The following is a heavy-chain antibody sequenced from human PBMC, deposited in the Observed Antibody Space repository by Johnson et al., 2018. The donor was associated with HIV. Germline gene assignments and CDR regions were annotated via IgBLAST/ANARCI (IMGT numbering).Heavy chain of an antibody. J-gene: IGHJ3*02. D-gene: IGHD2-15*01. Sequence: VQLVESGGGVVQPGRSLRLSCAASGFTFSSYWMSWVRQAPGKGLEWVANIKQDGSEKYYVDSVKGRFTISRDNAKNSLYLQMNSLRAEDTAVYYCARGGSCYNAHFDIWGQGTMVTVSS. V-gene: IGHV3-7*04. CDR3: ARGGSCYNAHFDI. CDR1: GFTFSSYW. CDR2: IKQDGSEK.